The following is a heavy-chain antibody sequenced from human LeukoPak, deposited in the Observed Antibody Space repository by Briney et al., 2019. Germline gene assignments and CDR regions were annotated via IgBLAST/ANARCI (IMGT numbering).Heavy chain of an antibody. D-gene: IGHD3-22*01. V-gene: IGHV1-69*05. Sequence: GASVKVSCKASGYTFTSYDINWVRQAPGQGLEWMGRIIPIFGTANYAQKFQGRVTITTDESTSTAYMELSSLRSEDTAVYYCASHPYYDSSGTNAGYWGQGTLVTVSS. CDR3: ASHPYYDSSGTNAGY. J-gene: IGHJ4*02. CDR1: GYTFTSYD. CDR2: IIPIFGTA.